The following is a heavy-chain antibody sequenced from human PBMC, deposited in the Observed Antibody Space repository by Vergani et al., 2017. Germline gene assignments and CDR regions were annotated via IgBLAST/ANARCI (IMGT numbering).Heavy chain of an antibody. D-gene: IGHD3-9*01. J-gene: IGHJ4*02. CDR2: IWYDGSNK. V-gene: IGHV3-33*01. Sequence: QVQLVESGGGVVQPGRSLRLSCAASGFTFSSYGMHWVRQAPGKGLEWVAVIWYDGSNKYYADSVKGRFTISRDNSKNTLYLQMNSLRAEDTAVYYCERDRAYYDILTGYLVYWGQGTLVTVSS. CDR1: GFTFSSYG. CDR3: ERDRAYYDILTGYLVY.